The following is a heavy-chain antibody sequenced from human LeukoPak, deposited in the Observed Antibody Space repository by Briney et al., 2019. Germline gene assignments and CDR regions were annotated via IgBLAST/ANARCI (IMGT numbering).Heavy chain of an antibody. CDR2: IKQDGSEK. CDR3: AREGGAVDAFDI. D-gene: IGHD3-16*01. J-gene: IGHJ3*02. CDR1: GFTFSSYA. V-gene: IGHV3-7*01. Sequence: GGSLRLSCAASGFTFSSYAMSWVRQAPGKGLEWVANIKQDGSEKYYVDSVKGRFTISRDNAKNSLYLQMNSLRAEDTAVYYCAREGGAVDAFDIWGQGTMVTVSS.